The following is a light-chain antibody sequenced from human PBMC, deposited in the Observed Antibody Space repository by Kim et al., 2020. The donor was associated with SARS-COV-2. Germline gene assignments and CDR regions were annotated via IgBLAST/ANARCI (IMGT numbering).Light chain of an antibody. V-gene: IGKV3-20*01. Sequence: EIVLTQSPGTLSLSPGERATLSCRASQSVSNSYLAWYQQKPGQAPRLVIYGASNRATGIPERFSGSGSGTDFTLTISRLEPEDFAVYYCEQYGTSAPLAFGGGTKVDIK. CDR2: GAS. J-gene: IGKJ4*01. CDR1: QSVSNSY. CDR3: EQYGTSAPLA.